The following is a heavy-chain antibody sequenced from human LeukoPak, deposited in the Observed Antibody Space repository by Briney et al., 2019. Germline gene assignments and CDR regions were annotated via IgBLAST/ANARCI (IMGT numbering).Heavy chain of an antibody. CDR1: GITVSRNY. J-gene: IGHJ4*02. CDR2: IYSGGGT. Sequence: GGSLRLSCAASGITVSRNYMSWVRQAPGKGLEWVSVIYSGGGTYYADSVKGRFTISRDNSNNTLYLQTNSLRAEDTAVYYCARTGGVNWGQGTLVTVSS. V-gene: IGHV3-66*02. CDR3: ARTGGVN. D-gene: IGHD1-26*01.